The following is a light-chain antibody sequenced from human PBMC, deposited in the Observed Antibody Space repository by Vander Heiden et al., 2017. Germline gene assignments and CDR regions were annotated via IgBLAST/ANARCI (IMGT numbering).Light chain of an antibody. CDR1: QSVSSY. CDR2: DAS. CDR3: QQRSNWPPWT. J-gene: IGKJ1*01. Sequence: EIVFTQSPATLSLSPGERATLSCRASQSVSSYLAWYQQKPGQAPRLLIYDASNRATGIPARFSGSGSGTDFTLTISSLEPEDFAVNYCQQRSNWPPWTFGQGTKVEIK. V-gene: IGKV3-11*01.